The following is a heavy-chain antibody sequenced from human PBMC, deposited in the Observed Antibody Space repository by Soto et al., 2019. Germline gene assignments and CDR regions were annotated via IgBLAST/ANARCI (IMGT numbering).Heavy chain of an antibody. CDR3: ARVGFTRKSPYFDY. CDR1: GGSISSYY. D-gene: IGHD3-3*01. V-gene: IGHV4-59*01. CDR2: IYYSGST. Sequence: SPTLSLTRTVSGGSISSYYWSWTRQPPGKGLEWIGYIYYSGSTNDNPSLKSRVTMSVDTSKNQFALKLSFVTAADTAAYYCARVGFTRKSPYFDYWGQGTLVTVS. J-gene: IGHJ4*02.